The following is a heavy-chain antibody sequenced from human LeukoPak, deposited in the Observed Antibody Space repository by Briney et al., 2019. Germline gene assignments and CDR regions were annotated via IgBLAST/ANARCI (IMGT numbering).Heavy chain of an antibody. CDR1: GFTFTSSA. V-gene: IGHV1-58*01. D-gene: IGHD1-26*01. J-gene: IGHJ4*02. CDR3: ARGQRGSGSYYIGFY. Sequence: SVKVSCKASGFTFTSSAVQWVRQARGQRLEWIGWIVVGSGNTNYAQKFQERVTITRDMSTSTAYMELSSLRSEDTAVYYCARGQRGSGSYYIGFYWGQGTLVTVSS. CDR2: IVVGSGNT.